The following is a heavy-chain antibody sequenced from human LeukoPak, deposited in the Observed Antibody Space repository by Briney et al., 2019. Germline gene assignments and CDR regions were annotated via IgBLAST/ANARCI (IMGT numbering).Heavy chain of an antibody. V-gene: IGHV1-18*01. CDR1: GGTFSSYA. CDR2: ISAYNGNT. CDR3: ARDLNWNYAYY. J-gene: IGHJ4*02. D-gene: IGHD1-7*01. Sequence: ASVKVSCKASGGTFSSYAISWVRQAPGQGLEWMGWISAYNGNTNYAQKLQGRVAMTTDTSTSTAYMELRSLRSDDTAVYYCARDLNWNYAYYWGQGTLVTVSS.